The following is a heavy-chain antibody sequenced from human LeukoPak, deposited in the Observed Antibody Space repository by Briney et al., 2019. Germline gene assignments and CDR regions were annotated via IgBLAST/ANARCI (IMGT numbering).Heavy chain of an antibody. D-gene: IGHD3-3*01. V-gene: IGHV4-39*01. J-gene: IGHJ3*02. CDR2: MFWSGTA. CDR3: ARMFFDFWRHPETDLFDK. Sequence: SETLSLTCTVSGFSINSSDFYWAWIRQPPGKGLEWVGTMFWSGTAYYNPSLESRVAISVDTSKNQFSLKVSSVTAADTAVYYCARMFFDFWRHPETDLFDKWGQGTMVTVSS. CDR1: GFSINSSDFY.